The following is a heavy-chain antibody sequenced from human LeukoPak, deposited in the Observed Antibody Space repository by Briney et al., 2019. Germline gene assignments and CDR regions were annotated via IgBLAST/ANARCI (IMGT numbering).Heavy chain of an antibody. CDR1: GFTFSTYW. D-gene: IGHD6-19*01. CDR2: INSEVSST. Sequence: GSLRLSCAPAGFTFSTYWMDWVRQAPEKGRGWVSRINSEVSSTSYADSGKGRLSISRANAKNKLYLQMHRLSAEDTAVYYCARVLGAGSGWYFDPYYFDYWGQGTLVNVSS. V-gene: IGHV3-74*01. J-gene: IGHJ4*02. CDR3: ARVLGAGSGWYFDPYYFDY.